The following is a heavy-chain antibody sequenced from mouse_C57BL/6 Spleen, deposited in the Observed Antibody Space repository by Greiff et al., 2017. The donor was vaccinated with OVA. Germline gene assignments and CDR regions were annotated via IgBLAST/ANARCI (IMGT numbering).Heavy chain of an antibody. Sequence: VQLVESGPGLVQPSQSLSITCTVSGFSFTSYGVHWVRQSPGKGLEWLGVIWSGGSTDYNAAFISRLSISKDNSKSQVFFKMNSLQADDTAIYYCARKGTTVVANAMDYWGQGTSVTVSS. CDR3: ARKGTTVVANAMDY. V-gene: IGHV2-2*01. CDR2: IWSGGST. J-gene: IGHJ4*01. D-gene: IGHD1-1*01. CDR1: GFSFTSYG.